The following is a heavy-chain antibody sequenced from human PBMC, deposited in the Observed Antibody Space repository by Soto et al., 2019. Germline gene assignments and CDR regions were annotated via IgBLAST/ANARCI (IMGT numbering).Heavy chain of an antibody. Sequence: SETLSLTCTVSGGSISSYYWSWIRQPPGKGLEWIGYIYYSGSTNYNPSLKSRVTISVDTSKNQFSLKLSSVTAADTAVYYCARHPMQQPCFDYWGQGTLVIVSS. CDR3: ARHPMQQPCFDY. D-gene: IGHD6-13*01. CDR2: IYYSGST. J-gene: IGHJ4*02. V-gene: IGHV4-59*08. CDR1: GGSISSYY.